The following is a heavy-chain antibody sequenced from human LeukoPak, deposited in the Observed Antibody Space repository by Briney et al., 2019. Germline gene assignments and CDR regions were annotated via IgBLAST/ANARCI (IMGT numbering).Heavy chain of an antibody. D-gene: IGHD3-10*01. CDR3: AKGGSSSASGPTDY. V-gene: IGHV3-30*02. Sequence: PGGSLRLSCAASGFTFSTCDMHWVRQAPGKGLEWVAFIRYDGSNKYYADSVKGRFTISRDNSKNTLYLQMNSLRAEDTAVYYCAKGGSSSASGPTDYWGQGTLVTVSS. CDR2: IRYDGSNK. J-gene: IGHJ4*02. CDR1: GFTFSTCD.